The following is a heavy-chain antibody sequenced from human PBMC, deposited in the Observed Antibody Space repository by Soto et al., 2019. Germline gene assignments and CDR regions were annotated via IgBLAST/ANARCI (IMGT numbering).Heavy chain of an antibody. Sequence: EVQLLESGGGLVQPGGSLRLSCAASGFTFSNYAVTWVRQYPGKGLGWVSTISGSGGSTYYADSVKGRFTLSRENSKNTLYLQMNSLRAEDTAVYYCAKDQGSSWYEIDYWGQGTLVTVSS. CDR3: AKDQGSSWYEIDY. J-gene: IGHJ4*02. V-gene: IGHV3-23*01. CDR1: GFTFSNYA. CDR2: ISGSGGST. D-gene: IGHD6-13*01.